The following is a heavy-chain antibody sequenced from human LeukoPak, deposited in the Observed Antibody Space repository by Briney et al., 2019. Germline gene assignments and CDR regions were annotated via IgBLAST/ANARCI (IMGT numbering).Heavy chain of an antibody. J-gene: IGHJ4*02. CDR1: GGTISSGTYY. Sequence: SETLSLTCTASGGTISSGTYYWGWIRQPPGKGLEWIGRIYYSGSTYYNPSLQSRFTISVDTSKNQFSLKLSSVTAADTAVYYCARLRQDYYYDSSGSSSYFDYWGQGNLVTVSS. CDR2: IYYSGST. CDR3: ARLRQDYYYDSSGSSSYFDY. D-gene: IGHD3-22*01. V-gene: IGHV4-39*01.